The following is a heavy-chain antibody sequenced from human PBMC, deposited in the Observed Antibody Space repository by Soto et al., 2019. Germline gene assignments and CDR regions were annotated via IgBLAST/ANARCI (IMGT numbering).Heavy chain of an antibody. Sequence: LRLSCAASGFTFSSYWMSWVRQAPGKGLEWVANIKQDGSEKYYVDSVKGRFTISRDNAKNSLYLQVNSLRAEDTAVYYCARDQGSKKYYYYGMDVWGQGTTVTVSS. J-gene: IGHJ6*02. D-gene: IGHD2-2*01. CDR2: IKQDGSEK. CDR3: ARDQGSKKYYYYGMDV. CDR1: GFTFSSYW. V-gene: IGHV3-7*01.